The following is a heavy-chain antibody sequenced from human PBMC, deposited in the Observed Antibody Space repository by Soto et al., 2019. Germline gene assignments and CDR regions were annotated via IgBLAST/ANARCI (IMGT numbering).Heavy chain of an antibody. D-gene: IGHD6-19*01. CDR2: ISYSGNT. V-gene: IGHV4-31*03. J-gene: IGHJ5*02. Sequence: QVQLQESGPGLVKPSQTLSLTCTVSGGSINSGDYYWSWVRQVPVKGLEWIGFISYSGNTHYNPSVESRVTISKYTSKNQCSLRLNSMTAADSAVYYCAREVSPNSRGWYTVLVRWFDPWGQGTLGTVSS. CDR1: GGSINSGDYY. CDR3: AREVSPNSRGWYTVLVRWFDP.